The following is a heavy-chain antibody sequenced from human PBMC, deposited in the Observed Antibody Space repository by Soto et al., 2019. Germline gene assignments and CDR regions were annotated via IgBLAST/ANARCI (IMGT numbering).Heavy chain of an antibody. J-gene: IGHJ5*02. Sequence: SETLSLTCTVSGGSISSYYWSWIRQPPGKGLEWIGYIYYSGSTNYNPSLKSRVTISVDTSKNQFSLKLSSVTAADTAVYYCARDGGRFWSSYFSGWLDPWGQGTLVTVSS. CDR3: ARDGGRFWSSYFSGWLDP. D-gene: IGHD3-3*01. CDR1: GGSISSYY. V-gene: IGHV4-59*01. CDR2: IYYSGST.